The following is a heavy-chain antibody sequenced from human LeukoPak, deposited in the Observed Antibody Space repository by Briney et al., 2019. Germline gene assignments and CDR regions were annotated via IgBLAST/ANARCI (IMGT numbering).Heavy chain of an antibody. D-gene: IGHD3-9*01. CDR2: IHHSGNT. Sequence: SETLSLTCAVSGGSVSSDNWWSWVRQPPGKGLEWIGEIHHSGNTNYSPSLKSRVTISLDKSRNRFSLKLNSVTAADTAVYYCAKAGVWLPAVWGQGTLVTVSS. J-gene: IGHJ4*02. CDR3: AKAGVWLPAV. V-gene: IGHV4-4*02. CDR1: GGSVSSDNW.